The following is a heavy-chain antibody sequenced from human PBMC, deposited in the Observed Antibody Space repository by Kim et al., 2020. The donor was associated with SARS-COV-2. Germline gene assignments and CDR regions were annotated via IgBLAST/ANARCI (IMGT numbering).Heavy chain of an antibody. J-gene: IGHJ4*02. Sequence: SETLSLTCAVYGGSFSGYYWSWIRQPPGKGLEWIGEINHSGSTNYNPSLKSRVTISVDTSKNQFSLKLSSVTAADTAVYYCARVNRRPYYYDSSGYIDYWGQGTLVTVSS. CDR1: GGSFSGYY. CDR2: INHSGST. CDR3: ARVNRRPYYYDSSGYIDY. V-gene: IGHV4-34*01. D-gene: IGHD3-22*01.